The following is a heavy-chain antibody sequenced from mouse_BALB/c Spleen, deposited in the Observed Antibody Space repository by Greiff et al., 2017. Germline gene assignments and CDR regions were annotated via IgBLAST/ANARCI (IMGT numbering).Heavy chain of an antibody. CDR1: GYSITSDYA. Sequence: EVQLQESGPGLVKPSQSLSLTCTVTGYSITSDYAWNWIRQFPGNKLEWMGYISYSGSTSYNPSLKSRISITRDTSKNQFFLQLNSVTTEDTATYYCARWDYYGSSLYFDVWGAGTTVTVSS. CDR2: ISYSGST. V-gene: IGHV3-2*02. J-gene: IGHJ1*01. CDR3: ARWDYYGSSLYFDV. D-gene: IGHD1-1*01.